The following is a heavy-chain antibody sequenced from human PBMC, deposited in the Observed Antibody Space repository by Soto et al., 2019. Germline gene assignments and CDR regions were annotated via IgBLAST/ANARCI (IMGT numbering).Heavy chain of an antibody. CDR2: ITDSSDTV. CDR1: GFSFSNYN. D-gene: IGHD3-3*01. V-gene: IGHV3-48*02. J-gene: IGHJ4*02. Sequence: GGSLRLSCVASGFSFSNYNMNWVRQAPGKGLEWVSYITDSSDTVHYADSVRGRFTISRDNAESSLYLQMNSLRDEDTAVYFCARDFGHGYYLDYWGQGALVTVSS. CDR3: ARDFGHGYYLDY.